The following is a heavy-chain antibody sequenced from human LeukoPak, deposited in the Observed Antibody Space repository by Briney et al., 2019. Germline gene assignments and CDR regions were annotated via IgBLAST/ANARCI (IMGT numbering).Heavy chain of an antibody. CDR3: AKDKFCGNGVCYGMDV. CDR1: GFSFSSYV. J-gene: IGHJ6*02. Sequence: PGGSLRLSCVTSGFSFSSYVMSWVRQAPGKGLEWVSTTDGSGGDTYYADSVKGRFTISRDNSQNTLYVQMNSLRVEDTAVYYCAKDKFCGNGVCYGMDVWGQGTSVTVSS. V-gene: IGHV3-23*01. D-gene: IGHD2-8*01. CDR2: TDGSGGDT.